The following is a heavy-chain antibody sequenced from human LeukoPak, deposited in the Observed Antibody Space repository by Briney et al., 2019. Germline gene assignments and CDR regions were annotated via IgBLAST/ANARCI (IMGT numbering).Heavy chain of an antibody. Sequence: GGSLRLSCAVSGFTFSNYEMNWVRQAPGKGLEWVSYISSGNSGTIHYADSVKGRSTISRDNAKNPVYLQLNSLRAEDTAVYYCAREMSGTYSFDYWGQGTLVTVSS. D-gene: IGHD6-13*01. V-gene: IGHV3-48*03. CDR3: AREMSGTYSFDY. CDR2: ISSGNSGTI. J-gene: IGHJ4*02. CDR1: GFTFSNYE.